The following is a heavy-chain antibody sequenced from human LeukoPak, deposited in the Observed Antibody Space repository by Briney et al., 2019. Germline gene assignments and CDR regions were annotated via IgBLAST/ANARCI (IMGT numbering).Heavy chain of an antibody. D-gene: IGHD3-9*01. CDR1: GFTFSSYA. J-gene: IGHJ4*02. CDR3: AIGYILTGYYPFGVDY. V-gene: IGHV3-23*01. Sequence: GGSLRLSCAASGFTFSSYAMSWVRQAPGKGLEWVSAISGSGGSTYYADSVKGRFTISRDNSKNTLYLQMNSLRAEDTAVYYCAIGYILTGYYPFGVDYWGQGTLVTVSS. CDR2: ISGSGGST.